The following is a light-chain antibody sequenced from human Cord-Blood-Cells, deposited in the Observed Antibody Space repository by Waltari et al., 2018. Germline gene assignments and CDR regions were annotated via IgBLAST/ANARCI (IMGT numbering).Light chain of an antibody. CDR3: QSYDSSLSVV. Sequence: QSVLTQPPSVSGAPGQRVTISCTGSSSNIGAGYDVHWYKPLPGTAPKLLIDGKSDRPSGGPDRFSGSKSGTSASLAITGLQAEDEADYYCQSYDSSLSVVFGGGTKLTVL. CDR2: GKS. CDR1: SSNIGAGYD. J-gene: IGLJ2*01. V-gene: IGLV1-40*01.